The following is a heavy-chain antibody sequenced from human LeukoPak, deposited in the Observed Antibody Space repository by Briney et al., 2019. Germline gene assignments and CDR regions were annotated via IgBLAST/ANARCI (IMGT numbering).Heavy chain of an antibody. CDR3: AGSTYYYDSSGYPIDY. Sequence: DPGGSLRLSCAASGFTVSSNYMSWVRQAPGKGLEWVSVIYSGGSTYYADSVKCRFTISRDNSKNTLYLQMNSLRAEDTAVYYCAGSTYYYDSSGYPIDYWGQGTLVTVSS. J-gene: IGHJ4*02. V-gene: IGHV3-53*01. CDR2: IYSGGST. CDR1: GFTVSSNY. D-gene: IGHD3-22*01.